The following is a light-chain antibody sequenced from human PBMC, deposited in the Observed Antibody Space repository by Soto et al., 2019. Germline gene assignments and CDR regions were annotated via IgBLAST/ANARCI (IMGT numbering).Light chain of an antibody. CDR3: AAWDDSLSAVV. J-gene: IGLJ2*01. CDR1: SSNIGNNY. V-gene: IGLV1-47*01. CDR2: TN. Sequence: QSVLTQPPSASGTPGQRVTISCSGSSSNIGNNYVYWYQELPGTAPKLLIYTNQRPSGVPDRFSGSKSGTSASLAISGLRSDDEADYYCAAWDDSLSAVVFGGGTKLTVL.